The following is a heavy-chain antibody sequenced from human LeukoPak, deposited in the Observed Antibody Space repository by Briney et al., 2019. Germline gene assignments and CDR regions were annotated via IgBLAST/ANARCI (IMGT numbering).Heavy chain of an antibody. CDR1: GFTFSSYG. CDR3: AKFIAAAGTVDFDY. J-gene: IGHJ4*02. Sequence: GRSLRLSCAAPGFTFSSYGMHWVRQAPGKGLEWVAVISYDGSNKYYADSVKGRFTISRDNSKNTLYLQMNSLRAEDTAVYYCAKFIAAAGTVDFDYWGQGTLVTVSS. V-gene: IGHV3-30*18. CDR2: ISYDGSNK. D-gene: IGHD6-13*01.